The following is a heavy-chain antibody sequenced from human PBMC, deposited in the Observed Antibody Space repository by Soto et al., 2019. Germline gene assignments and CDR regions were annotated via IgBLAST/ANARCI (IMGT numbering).Heavy chain of an antibody. CDR3: ARLPPGYPNWFDP. Sequence: QVQLQGSGPGLVRPSETLSLTCTVSGASISTNHHNWAWVRQPPGKGLEWMGNIHYRGDTYFNPSLGSRIAMSVDTSKNQFSLKLTSVTAADTAVYYCARLPPGYPNWFDPWGQGTLVTVSS. CDR2: IHYRGDT. J-gene: IGHJ5*02. V-gene: IGHV4-39*01. CDR1: GASISTNHHN. D-gene: IGHD3-9*01.